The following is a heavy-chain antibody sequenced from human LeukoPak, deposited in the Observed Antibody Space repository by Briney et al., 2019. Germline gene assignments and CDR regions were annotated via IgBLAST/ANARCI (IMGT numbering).Heavy chain of an antibody. CDR2: INAGNGNT. CDR3: ARDNVLYYYYCGLDV. V-gene: IGHV1-3*01. J-gene: IGHJ6*02. CDR1: GYTFTSYG. Sequence: ASVKVSCKASGYTFTSYGISWVRQAPGQRLEWMGWINAGNGNTKYSQKFQGRVTITRDTSASTAYMELSSLRSEDTAVYYCARDNVLYYYYCGLDVWGQGTTVTVSS. D-gene: IGHD6-6*01.